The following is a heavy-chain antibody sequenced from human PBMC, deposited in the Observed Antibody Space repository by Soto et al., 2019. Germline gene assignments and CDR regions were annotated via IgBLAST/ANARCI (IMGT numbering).Heavy chain of an antibody. CDR1: GFTFDDYG. D-gene: IGHD3-16*01. CDR2: INWNGGST. J-gene: IGHJ6*03. V-gene: IGHV3-20*01. Sequence: GGSLRLSCAASGFTFDDYGMSWVRQAPGKGLEWVSGINWNGGSTGYADSVKGRFTISRDNAKNSLYLQMNSLRAEDTALYHCARYPSEGSQMGSCYYMDVWGKGTTVPVSS. CDR3: ARYPSEGSQMGSCYYMDV.